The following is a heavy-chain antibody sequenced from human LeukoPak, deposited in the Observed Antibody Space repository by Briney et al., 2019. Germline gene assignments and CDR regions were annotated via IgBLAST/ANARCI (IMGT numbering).Heavy chain of an antibody. CDR3: ARDLSITMVPAPFY. J-gene: IGHJ4*02. V-gene: IGHV1-2*02. D-gene: IGHD3-10*01. CDR1: AYTFTAYY. CDR2: MYPNRGGT. Sequence: ASVNVSSTTSAYTFTAYYIHWLRRAPGQGIGWMGWMYPNRGGTKYTQTFQGRVTLTRDTSIRTAYLELSSLTSDDRAVYYGARDLSITMVPAPFYWGPGTPVTVSS.